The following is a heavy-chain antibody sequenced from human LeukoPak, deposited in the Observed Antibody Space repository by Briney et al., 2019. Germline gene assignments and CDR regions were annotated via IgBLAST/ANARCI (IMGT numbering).Heavy chain of an antibody. V-gene: IGHV4-59*01. CDR1: GGSISSYY. D-gene: IGHD3-22*01. CDR2: IYYSGST. CDR3: SSGQGANYYYGMDV. J-gene: IGHJ6*02. Sequence: SETLSLTCTVSGGSISSYYWSWIRQPPGKGLEWIGYIYYSGSTNYNPSLKSRVTISVDTSKNQFSLKLSSVTAADTAVYYCSSGQGANYYYGMDVWGQGTTVTVSS.